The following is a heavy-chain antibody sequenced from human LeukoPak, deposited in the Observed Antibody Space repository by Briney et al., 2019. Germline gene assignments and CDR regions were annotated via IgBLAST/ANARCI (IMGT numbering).Heavy chain of an antibody. CDR1: GFTFDDYG. D-gene: IGHD3-3*01. J-gene: IGHJ4*02. CDR2: INWNGGST. V-gene: IGHV3-20*04. CDR3: ARVSRFLEWFMSDFDY. Sequence: GGSLRLSCAASGFTFDDYGMSWVRQAPGKGLEWVSGINWNGGSTGYADSVKGRFTISRDNAKNSLYLQMNSLRAEDTALYYCARVSRFLEWFMSDFDYWGQGTLVTVSS.